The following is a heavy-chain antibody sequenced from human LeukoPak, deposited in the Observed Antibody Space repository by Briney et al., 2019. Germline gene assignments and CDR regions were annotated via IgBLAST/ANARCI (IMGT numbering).Heavy chain of an antibody. V-gene: IGHV3-48*04. D-gene: IGHD3-3*01. CDR2: IRSDSRLT. CDR3: ARVPYYDSPPPY. CDR1: GFTFSTTN. Sequence: GGSLRLSCAASGFTFSTTNMNWVRQAPGKRLEWVSYIRSDSRLTFYAGSVKGRFTISRDNAKNSLFLQMNSLRVEDTAVYYCARVPYYDSPPPYWGQGSLVTVSS. J-gene: IGHJ4*02.